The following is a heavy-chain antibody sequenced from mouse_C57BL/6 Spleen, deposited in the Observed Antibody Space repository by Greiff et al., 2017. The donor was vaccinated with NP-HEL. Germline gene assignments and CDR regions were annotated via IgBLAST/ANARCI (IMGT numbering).Heavy chain of an antibody. CDR3: ARGATVVATGAMDY. J-gene: IGHJ4*01. Sequence: QVQLQQSGAELVRPGASVKLSCKASGYTFTDYYINWVKQRPGQGLEWIARIYPGSGNTYYNEKFKGKATLTAEKSSSTAYMQLSSLTSEDSAVYFCARGATVVATGAMDYWGQGTSVTVSS. D-gene: IGHD1-1*01. CDR2: IYPGSGNT. CDR1: GYTFTDYY. V-gene: IGHV1-76*01.